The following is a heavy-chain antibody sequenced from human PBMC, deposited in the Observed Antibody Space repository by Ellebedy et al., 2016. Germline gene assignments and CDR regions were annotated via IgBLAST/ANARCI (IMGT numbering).Heavy chain of an antibody. CDR2: ITGDTGTT. D-gene: IGHD3-10*01. CDR3: ANVGGSGIYYNGY. V-gene: IGHV3-23*01. CDR1: GFTLNTYA. Sequence: GGSLRLSCAASGFTLNTYAMTWIRQAAGEGLEWVSAITGDTGTTYYADSVKGRFTISRDISRNTLYLQMNNLQVEDTATYYCANVGGSGIYYNGYWGQGTLVTVSS. J-gene: IGHJ4*02.